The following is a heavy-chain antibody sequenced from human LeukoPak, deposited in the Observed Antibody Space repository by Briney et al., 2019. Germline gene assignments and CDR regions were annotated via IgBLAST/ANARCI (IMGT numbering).Heavy chain of an antibody. CDR3: AKGSFDYGYLFDY. CDR2: IKQDGSEI. V-gene: IGHV3-7*03. Sequence: GGSLRLSCAASGFTFSIYWMSWVRQAPGKGLEWVANIKQDGSEIYYVDSVKGRFTISRDNSKNTLYLQMSSLRAEDTAVYYCAKGSFDYGYLFDYWGQGTLVTVSS. J-gene: IGHJ4*02. D-gene: IGHD5-18*01. CDR1: GFTFSIYW.